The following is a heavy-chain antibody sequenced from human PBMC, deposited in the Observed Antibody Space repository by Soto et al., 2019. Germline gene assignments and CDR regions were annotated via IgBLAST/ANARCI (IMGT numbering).Heavy chain of an antibody. Sequence: GGSLRLSCAASGFTFSSYAMSWVRQAPGKGLEWVSTFSGSGGSTYYADSVKGRFTISRDNSKNTLYLQMHSLRAEDTALYYCAKTLDRNVNVIDYWGQGTLVTVSS. J-gene: IGHJ4*02. CDR1: GFTFSSYA. CDR2: FSGSGGST. CDR3: AKTLDRNVNVIDY. V-gene: IGHV3-23*01. D-gene: IGHD1-1*01.